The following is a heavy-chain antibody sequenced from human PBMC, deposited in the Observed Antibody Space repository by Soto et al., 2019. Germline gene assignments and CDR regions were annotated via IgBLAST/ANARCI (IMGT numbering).Heavy chain of an antibody. V-gene: IGHV3-23*01. CDR2: ISTAVGAT. J-gene: IGHJ4*02. CDR3: AKDRTVAARNFDY. D-gene: IGHD6-6*01. Sequence: ESGGGLVQPGGSLRLSCAASGFRYNNYAMGWVRQAPGKGLEWVSSISTAVGATYYADSVKGRFTISRDDSTDTLYLQMNSLRAEDTAVYYCAKDRTVAARNFDYWGQGTLVTVSS. CDR1: GFRYNNYA.